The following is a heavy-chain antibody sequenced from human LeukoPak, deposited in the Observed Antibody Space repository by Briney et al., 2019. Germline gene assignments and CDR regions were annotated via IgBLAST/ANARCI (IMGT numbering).Heavy chain of an antibody. V-gene: IGHV4-34*01. D-gene: IGHD6-13*01. CDR2: INHSGST. CDR1: GGSFSGYY. Sequence: SETLSLTCAVYGGSFSGYYWSWIRQPPGKGLEWIGEINHSGSTNYNPSLKSRVTISVDTSKNQFSLKLSSVTAADTAVYYCARHFKHQLVRGYYYLMDVWGQGTMVTVSS. CDR3: ARHFKHQLVRGYYYLMDV. J-gene: IGHJ6*02.